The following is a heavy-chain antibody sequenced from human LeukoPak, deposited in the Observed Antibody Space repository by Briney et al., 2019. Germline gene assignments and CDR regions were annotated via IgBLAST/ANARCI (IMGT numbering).Heavy chain of an antibody. V-gene: IGHV4-4*07. J-gene: IGHJ5*02. CDR1: GGSISSYY. CDR3: ARDQDGSGSYYNVAWFDP. D-gene: IGHD3-10*01. Sequence: SETLSLICTVSGGSISSYYWSWIRQPAGKGLEWIGRIYTSGSTNYNPSLKSRVTMSVDTSRNQFSLKLSSVTAADTAVYYCARDQDGSGSYYNVAWFDPWGQGTLVTVSS. CDR2: IYTSGST.